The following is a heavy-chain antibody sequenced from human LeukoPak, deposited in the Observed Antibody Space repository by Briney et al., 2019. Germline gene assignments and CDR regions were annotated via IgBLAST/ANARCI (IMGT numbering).Heavy chain of an antibody. J-gene: IGHJ6*02. D-gene: IGHD3-10*01. Sequence: ASVKVSCKASGYTFTSYDINWVRQATGQGLEWMGWMNPNSGNTGYAQKFQGRVTMTRNTSISTAYMELSSLRSEDTAVYYYARGMVRGDYYYYYGMDVWGQGTTVTVSS. CDR1: GYTFTSYD. CDR3: ARGMVRGDYYYYYGMDV. V-gene: IGHV1-8*01. CDR2: MNPNSGNT.